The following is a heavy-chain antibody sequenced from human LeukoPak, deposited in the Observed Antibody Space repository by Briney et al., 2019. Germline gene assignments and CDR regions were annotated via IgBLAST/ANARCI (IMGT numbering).Heavy chain of an antibody. J-gene: IGHJ4*02. D-gene: IGHD2/OR15-2a*01. CDR3: ARDFSFDY. Sequence: QPGGSLRLSCVASGFTFNTYWMHWARQAPGKGLVWVSRVNSDGSDTNYADSVKGRFAISRDNAENTLYLQLNSLRVEDTAVYYCARDFSFDYWGQGTLVTVSS. CDR1: GFTFNTYW. CDR2: VNSDGSDT. V-gene: IGHV3-74*01.